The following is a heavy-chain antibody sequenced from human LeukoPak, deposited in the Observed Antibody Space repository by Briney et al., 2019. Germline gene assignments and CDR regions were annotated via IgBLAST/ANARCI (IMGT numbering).Heavy chain of an antibody. D-gene: IGHD2-15*01. Sequence: GGSLRLSCVASGFTFSSYGMYWVRQAPGKGLEWVAVIWYDGSNKYYADSVKGRFTISRDNSKNTLYLQMNSRRAEDTAVYYCARVLCSGGTCLDAFDIWGQGTMVTVSS. V-gene: IGHV3-33*01. CDR3: ARVLCSGGTCLDAFDI. CDR2: IWYDGSNK. CDR1: GFTFSSYG. J-gene: IGHJ3*02.